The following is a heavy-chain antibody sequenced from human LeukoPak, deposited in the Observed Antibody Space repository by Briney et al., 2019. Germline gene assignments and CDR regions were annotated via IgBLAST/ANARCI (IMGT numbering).Heavy chain of an antibody. CDR1: GFTFSSHY. CDR2: IRNKANGYTT. D-gene: IGHD2-21*01. CDR3: GDLGSAGTDH. V-gene: IGHV3-72*01. J-gene: IGHJ4*02. Sequence: GGSLRLPCAASGFTFSSHYMDWVRQSPGQGLEWVGLIRNKANGYTTIYAASVKGRFTISRDDSKNSVYLQMDSLKTEDTAVYYCGDLGSAGTDHWGQGTLVTVSS.